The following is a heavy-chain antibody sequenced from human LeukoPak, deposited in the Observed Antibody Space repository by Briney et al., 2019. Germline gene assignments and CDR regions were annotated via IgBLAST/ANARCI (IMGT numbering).Heavy chain of an antibody. D-gene: IGHD2/OR15-2a*01. J-gene: IGHJ4*02. CDR2: INQRRSL. Sequence: SETLSLTCAVYGGSLSGYAWSWIRQPPGKGLEWIGEINQRRSLKYNPSLKSRVTISLDTSKNQFSLKLSSVTAADTPVYYCAGPHPRNTVDFWGQGTLVTVSS. V-gene: IGHV4-34*01. CDR1: GGSLSGYA. CDR3: AGPHPRNTVDF.